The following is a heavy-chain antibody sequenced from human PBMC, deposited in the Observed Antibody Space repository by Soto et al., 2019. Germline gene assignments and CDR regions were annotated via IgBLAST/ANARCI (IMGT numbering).Heavy chain of an antibody. J-gene: IGHJ4*02. V-gene: IGHV1-3*01. CDR3: ARGVATTYYFDY. CDR2: INAGNGNT. D-gene: IGHD5-12*01. Sequence: PSVKVSCKASGYTFTSYAMHWVRQAPGQRLEWMGWINAGNGNTKYSQKFQGRVIITRDTSARTAYMELSSLRSEDTAVYYCARGVATTYYFDYWGQGTLVTVSS. CDR1: GYTFTSYA.